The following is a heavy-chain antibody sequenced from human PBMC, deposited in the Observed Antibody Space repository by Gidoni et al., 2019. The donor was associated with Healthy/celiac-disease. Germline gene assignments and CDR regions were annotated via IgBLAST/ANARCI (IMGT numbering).Heavy chain of an antibody. Sequence: QVQLQESGPGLVKPSQTLSLTCTVSGGSISSGSYYWSWIRQPAGKGLAWIGRIYTSGSTNYNPSLKSRVTISVDTSKNQFSLKLSSVTAADTAVYYCARADYYDRLAFDYWGQGTLVTVSS. CDR3: ARADYYDRLAFDY. J-gene: IGHJ4*02. D-gene: IGHD3-22*01. CDR1: GGSISSGSYY. V-gene: IGHV4-61*02. CDR2: IYTSGST.